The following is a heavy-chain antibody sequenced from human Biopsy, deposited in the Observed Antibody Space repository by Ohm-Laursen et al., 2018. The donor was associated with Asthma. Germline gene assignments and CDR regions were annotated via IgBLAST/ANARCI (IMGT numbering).Heavy chain of an antibody. V-gene: IGHV1-69*13. Sequence: GASVKVSCNPPGGTFSNFAISWVRQAPGRGLEWLGGIMTVFGTTNYAQKFQGRVTITADESTSTAYMEVTSLRSEDTAIYYCARCQVGYSSGWSLLLKKIYYSGMDVWGQGTAVTVSS. CDR2: IMTVFGTT. D-gene: IGHD6-19*01. CDR1: GGTFSNFA. J-gene: IGHJ6*02. CDR3: ARCQVGYSSGWSLLLKKIYYSGMDV.